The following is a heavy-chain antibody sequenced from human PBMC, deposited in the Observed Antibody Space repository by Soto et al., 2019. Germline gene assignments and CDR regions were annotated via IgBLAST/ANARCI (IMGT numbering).Heavy chain of an antibody. CDR1: GGSISSGGYF. D-gene: IGHD2-21*01. CDR3: ARGTYCGGDCFSGTGY. CDR2: IYDSEKT. Sequence: QVQLQESGPGLVKPSQTLSLTCTVSGGSISSGGYFWTWIRQHPGKGLEWIGYIYDSEKTYYNPSFQSRLTISADPSKNQFSLKLSSVTAADTAVYYCARGTYCGGDCFSGTGYWGQGTLVTVSS. J-gene: IGHJ4*02. V-gene: IGHV4-31*03.